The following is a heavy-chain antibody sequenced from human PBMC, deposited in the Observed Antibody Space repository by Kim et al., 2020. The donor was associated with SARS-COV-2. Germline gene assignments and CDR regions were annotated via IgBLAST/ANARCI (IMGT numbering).Heavy chain of an antibody. CDR2: ISGSGGST. Sequence: GGSLRLSCAASGFTFSSYAMSWVRQAPGKGLEWVSAISGSGGSTYYADSVKGRFTISRDNSKNTLYLQMNSLRAEDTAVYYCAKDPNGLVTPNWYFDLWGRGTLVTVSS. CDR3: AKDPNGLVTPNWYFDL. J-gene: IGHJ2*01. D-gene: IGHD2-8*01. V-gene: IGHV3-23*01. CDR1: GFTFSSYA.